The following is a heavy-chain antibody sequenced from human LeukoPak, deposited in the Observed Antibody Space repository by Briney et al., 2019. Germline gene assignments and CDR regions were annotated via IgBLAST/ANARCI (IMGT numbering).Heavy chain of an antibody. CDR1: GFTFSSYA. D-gene: IGHD3-10*01. Sequence: AGGSLRLSCAASGFTFSSYAMHWVRQAPGKGLEWVAVISYDGSNKYYADSVKGRFTISRDNSKNTLYLQMNSLRAEDTAVYYCARDLGFGELINWFDPWGQGTLVTVSS. V-gene: IGHV3-30*04. CDR2: ISYDGSNK. J-gene: IGHJ5*02. CDR3: ARDLGFGELINWFDP.